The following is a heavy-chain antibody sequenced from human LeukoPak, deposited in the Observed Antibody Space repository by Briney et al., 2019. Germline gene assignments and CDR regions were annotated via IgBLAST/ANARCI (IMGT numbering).Heavy chain of an antibody. CDR1: GGSISSYY. CDR2: IYYSGST. CDR3: ARSSISYWFDS. V-gene: IGHV4-59*01. Sequence: PSETPSLTCTVSGGSISSYYWSWIRQPPGKGLEWIGYIYYSGSTNYNPSLKSRVTISVDTSKNQFSLKLSSVTAADTAVYYCARSSISYWFDSWGQGTLVTVSS. J-gene: IGHJ5*01. D-gene: IGHD6-19*01.